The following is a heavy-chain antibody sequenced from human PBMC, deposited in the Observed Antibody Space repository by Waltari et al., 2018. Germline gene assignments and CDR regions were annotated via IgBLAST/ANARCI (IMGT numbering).Heavy chain of an antibody. D-gene: IGHD3-3*01. CDR1: GGSISNYY. CDR3: ARATYYDFSSGYSFDN. V-gene: IGHV4-59*01. J-gene: IGHJ4*02. CDR2: ISSSGQT. Sequence: QVQLQESGPGLVKPSETLSLTCSASGGSISNYYWNWILQTPGKGLEWIGYISSSGQTNYNPSLKSRVSVSLDTSKTRFSLRLSSVTAADTAVYYCARATYYDFSSGYSFDNWGQGTLVTVSS.